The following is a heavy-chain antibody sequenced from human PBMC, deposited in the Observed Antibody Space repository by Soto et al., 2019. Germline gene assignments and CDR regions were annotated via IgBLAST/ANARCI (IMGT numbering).Heavy chain of an antibody. V-gene: IGHV3-30*18. CDR3: AKDCEDIVVVPAAMSHYYYYYGMDV. Sequence: GGSLRLSCAASGFTFSSYGMHWVRQAPGKGLEWVAVMSYDGSSKYYADSGKGRFTISRDNSKNTLYLQMNSLRAEDTAGYYSAKDCEDIVVVPAAMSHYYYYYGMDVWGQGTTVTVSS. CDR2: MSYDGSSK. D-gene: IGHD2-2*01. J-gene: IGHJ6*02. CDR1: GFTFSSYG.